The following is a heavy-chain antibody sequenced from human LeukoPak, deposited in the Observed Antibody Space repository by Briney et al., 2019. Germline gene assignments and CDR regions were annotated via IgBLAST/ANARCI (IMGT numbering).Heavy chain of an antibody. CDR3: ARDDGEMGFDY. V-gene: IGHV3-21*01. CDR1: GFTFSSYS. Sequence: GGSLGLSCAASGFTFSSYSMNWVRQAPGKGLEWVSSISSSSSYIYYADSVKGRFTISRDNAKNSLYLQMNSLRAEDTAVYYCARDDGEMGFDYWGQGTLVTVSS. D-gene: IGHD3-10*01. J-gene: IGHJ4*02. CDR2: ISSSSSYI.